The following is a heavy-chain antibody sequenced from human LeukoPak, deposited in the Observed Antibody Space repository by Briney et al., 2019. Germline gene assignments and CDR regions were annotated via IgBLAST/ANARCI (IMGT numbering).Heavy chain of an antibody. D-gene: IGHD3-10*01. J-gene: IGHJ4*02. CDR3: ARHYASGSYFDY. CDR1: GGSISSSSYY. CDR2: IYYSGST. V-gene: IGHV4-39*01. Sequence: SETLSLTCTVSGGSISSSSYYWDWIRQPPGKGLEWIGSIYYSGSTSYNPSLKSRVSMSVDTSKNQFSLRLSSVTAADAAVYYCARHYASGSYFDYWGQGTLVTVSS.